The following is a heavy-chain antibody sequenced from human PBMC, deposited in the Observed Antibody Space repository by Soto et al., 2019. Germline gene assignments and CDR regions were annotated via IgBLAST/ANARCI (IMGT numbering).Heavy chain of an antibody. Sequence: QVQLQESGPGLVKPSQTLSLTCTVSGGSISSGGYYWSWIRQHPGKGLEWIGYIYYSGSTYYNPSLKSRVTIAVDTSKNQFSLKLSSVTAADTAVYYCARTRLLEWLLNGMDVWGQGTTGTVSS. V-gene: IGHV4-31*03. CDR3: ARTRLLEWLLNGMDV. J-gene: IGHJ6*02. CDR1: GGSISSGGYY. D-gene: IGHD3-3*01. CDR2: IYYSGST.